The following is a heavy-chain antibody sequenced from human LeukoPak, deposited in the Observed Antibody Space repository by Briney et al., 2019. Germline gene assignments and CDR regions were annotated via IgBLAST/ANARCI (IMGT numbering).Heavy chain of an antibody. CDR1: GFTVSSNS. CDR3: ARESMGISYYMDV. J-gene: IGHJ6*03. D-gene: IGHD6-13*01. V-gene: IGHV3-48*04. Sequence: GGSLRLSCTVSGFTVSSNSMSWVRQAPGKGLEWVSYISSSGSTIYYADSVKGRFTISRDNAKNSLYLQMNSLRAEDTAVYYCARESMGISYYMDVWGKGTTVTISS. CDR2: ISSSGSTI.